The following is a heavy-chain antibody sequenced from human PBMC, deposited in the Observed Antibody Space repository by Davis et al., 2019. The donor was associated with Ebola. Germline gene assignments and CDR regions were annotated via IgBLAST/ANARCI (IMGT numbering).Heavy chain of an antibody. CDR1: GFTFSSYG. D-gene: IGHD6-6*01. J-gene: IGHJ4*02. CDR3: ARDGGIAARRGLQGY. Sequence: GGSLRLSCAASGFTFSSYGMHWVRQAPGKGLEWVSAISGSGGSTYYADSVKGRFTISRDNSKNTLYLQMNSLRAEDTAVYYCARDGGIAARRGLQGYWGQGTLVTVSS. V-gene: IGHV3-23*01. CDR2: ISGSGGST.